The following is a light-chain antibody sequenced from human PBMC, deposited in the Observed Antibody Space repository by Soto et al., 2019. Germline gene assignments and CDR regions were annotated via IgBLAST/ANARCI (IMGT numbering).Light chain of an antibody. CDR2: KAS. V-gene: IGKV1-5*03. J-gene: IGKJ2*01. Sequence: DIQVTQFPSTLSASVGDRVTITCRASQSISSYLAWYQQRPGKAPKLLIYKASSLETGVPSRFSGSGSGTEFTLTISSLQPDDFATYYCQQYSHLWAFGQGTKLEIK. CDR1: QSISSY. CDR3: QQYSHLWA.